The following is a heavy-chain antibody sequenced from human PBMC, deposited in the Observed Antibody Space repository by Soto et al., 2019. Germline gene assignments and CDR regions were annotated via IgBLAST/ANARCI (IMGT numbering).Heavy chain of an antibody. V-gene: IGHV4-39*07. D-gene: IGHD3-22*01. CDR2: IFYSGST. CDR1: GGSISSSSYY. J-gene: IGHJ1*01. Sequence: SETLSLTCTVSGGSISSSSYYWGWIRQPPGKGLEWIGSIFYSGSTYYNPSLKSRVTISVDTSKNQFSLKLSSVTAADTAVYYCARYYDSSGYYPHAEYFQHWGQGTLVTVSS. CDR3: ARYYDSSGYYPHAEYFQH.